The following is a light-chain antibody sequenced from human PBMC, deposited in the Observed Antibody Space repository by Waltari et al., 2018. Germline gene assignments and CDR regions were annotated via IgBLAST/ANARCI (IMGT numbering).Light chain of an antibody. CDR2: GAS. CDR3: QQYNTWPPKT. V-gene: IGKV3-15*01. CDR1: QTVSNN. Sequence: VMTQSPATLSVSPGDRATLSCRASQTVSNNLAWYQQKPGQAPRLLIYGASTRASGIPARFSGSGSGTEFTLTIDSLQSEDFAVYFCQQYNTWPPKTFGQGTKVEI. J-gene: IGKJ1*01.